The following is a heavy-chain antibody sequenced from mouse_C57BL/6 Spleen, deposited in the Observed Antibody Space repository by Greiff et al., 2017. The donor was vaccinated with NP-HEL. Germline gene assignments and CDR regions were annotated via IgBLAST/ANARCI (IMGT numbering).Heavy chain of an antibody. CDR1: GYTFTSYG. V-gene: IGHV1-81*01. D-gene: IGHD1-1*01. CDR2: IYPRSGNT. Sequence: LVESGAELARPGASVKLSCKASGYTFTSYGISWVKQRTGQGLEWIGEIYPRSGNTYYNEKFKGKATLTADKSSSTAYMELRSLTSEDSAVYFCARGERGYGSSSGYFDVWGTGTTVTVSS. CDR3: ARGERGYGSSSGYFDV. J-gene: IGHJ1*03.